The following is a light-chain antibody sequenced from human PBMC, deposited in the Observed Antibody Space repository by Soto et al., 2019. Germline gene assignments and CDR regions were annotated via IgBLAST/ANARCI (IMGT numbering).Light chain of an antibody. CDR1: SSNIGPNT. CDR3: AAWDDSLNGWV. V-gene: IGLV1-44*01. J-gene: IGLJ3*02. CDR2: LNN. Sequence: QSVLTQAPSASGTPGQRVTISCSGGSSNIGPNTVNWYQQLPGTAPKLLIYLNNQRPSGVPDRFSDSKSGTSASLTISGLRSEDEAYYYCAAWDDSLNGWVFGGGTKLTVL.